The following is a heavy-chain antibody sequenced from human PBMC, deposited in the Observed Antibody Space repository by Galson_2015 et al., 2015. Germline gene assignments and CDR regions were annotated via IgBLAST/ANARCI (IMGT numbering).Heavy chain of an antibody. CDR1: GFTFSNAW. V-gene: IGHV3-15*01. D-gene: IGHD3-22*01. CDR2: INSKADGGTT. CDR3: TTDYLEYYYDSSGYYREVNDY. J-gene: IGHJ4*02. Sequence: SLRLSCAASGFTFSNAWMSWVRQAPGEGLEWVGRINSKADGGTTDYAAPVKGRFTISRDNSKNTLYLQMNSLKTEDTAVYYCTTDYLEYYYDSSGYYREVNDYWGQGTLVTVSS.